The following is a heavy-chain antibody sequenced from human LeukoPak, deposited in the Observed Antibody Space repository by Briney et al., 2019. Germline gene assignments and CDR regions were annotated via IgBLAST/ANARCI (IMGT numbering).Heavy chain of an antibody. V-gene: IGHV1-2*02. CDR3: ARDHMTKIDY. J-gene: IGHJ4*02. Sequence: ASVKVSCKASGYTITGYYMHWVRQAPGQGLEWMGWINPNSGGTNYVEKSQGRVTMTRDTSISTVYMELSRLRSDDTAVYYCARDHMTKIDYWGQGTLVTVSS. CDR1: GYTITGYY. CDR2: INPNSGGT.